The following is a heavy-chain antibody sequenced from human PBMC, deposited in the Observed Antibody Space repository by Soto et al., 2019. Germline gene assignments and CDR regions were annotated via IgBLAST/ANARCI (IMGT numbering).Heavy chain of an antibody. Sequence: QVQLVESGGGLVKPGGSLRLSCAASGFTFSDYYMSWIRQAPGKGLEWVSYISSSGSTIFYADSVKGRFTISRDNAKNPLYLQMTSLTAEDPAVYYCASGSPMAYGMDVWGQGTTVTVSS. CDR1: GFTFSDYY. D-gene: IGHD3-10*01. J-gene: IGHJ6*02. CDR2: ISSSGSTI. V-gene: IGHV3-11*01. CDR3: ASGSPMAYGMDV.